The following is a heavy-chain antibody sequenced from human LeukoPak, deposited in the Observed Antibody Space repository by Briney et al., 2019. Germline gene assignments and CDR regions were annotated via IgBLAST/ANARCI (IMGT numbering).Heavy chain of an antibody. D-gene: IGHD6-19*01. CDR3: AREGVAGALDY. V-gene: IGHV3-74*01. CDR2: IEYDGSST. Sequence: PGGSLRLSCAASGFTFSSYWLHWVRQDPGRGLVWVSRIEYDGSSTGYADSVKGRFTISRDNAKNTLYLQMNSLRAEDTAVYYCAREGVAGALDYWGQGTLVTASS. J-gene: IGHJ4*02. CDR1: GFTFSSYW.